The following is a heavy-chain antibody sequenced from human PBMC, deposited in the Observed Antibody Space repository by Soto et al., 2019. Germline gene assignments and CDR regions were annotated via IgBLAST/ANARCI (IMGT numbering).Heavy chain of an antibody. CDR2: IYHSGST. CDR1: SGSISSSNW. D-gene: IGHD3-10*01. CDR3: ARVRTMVRGDYYYMDV. J-gene: IGHJ6*03. V-gene: IGHV4-4*02. Sequence: QVQLQESGPGLAKPSGTLSLTCAVSSGSISSSNWWSWVRQPPGKGLEWIGEIYHSGSTNYNPSLKSRVTISVDKSKNQFSLKLSSVTAADTAVYYCARVRTMVRGDYYYMDVWGKGTTVTVSS.